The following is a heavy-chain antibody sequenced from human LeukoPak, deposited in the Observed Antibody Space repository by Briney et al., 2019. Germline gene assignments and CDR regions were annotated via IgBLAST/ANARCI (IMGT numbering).Heavy chain of an antibody. CDR2: IIPILGIA. D-gene: IGHD6-13*01. CDR1: GGTFSSYA. J-gene: IGHJ5*02. CDR3: ARDLSYSSSWPDKNWFDP. V-gene: IGHV1-69*04. Sequence: ASVKVSCKASGGTFSSYAISWVRQAPGQGLEWMGRIIPILGIANYAQKFQGRVTITADKSTSTAYMELSSLRSEDTAVYYCARDLSYSSSWPDKNWFDPWGQGTLVTVSS.